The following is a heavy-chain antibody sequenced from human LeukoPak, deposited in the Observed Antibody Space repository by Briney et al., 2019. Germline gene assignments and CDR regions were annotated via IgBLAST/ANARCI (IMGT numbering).Heavy chain of an antibody. D-gene: IGHD4-17*01. CDR1: GDSVSSGNYY. Sequence: SDTLSLTRTVSGDSVSSGNYYWSWIRQPPGKGLEWIGYMYYSGSTNYNPSLKSRVTISVDTPKNQLSLKLSAVTAADTAVYYCARVPDYGDSKVDYWGQGTLVTVSS. J-gene: IGHJ4*02. CDR2: MYYSGST. V-gene: IGHV4-61*01. CDR3: ARVPDYGDSKVDY.